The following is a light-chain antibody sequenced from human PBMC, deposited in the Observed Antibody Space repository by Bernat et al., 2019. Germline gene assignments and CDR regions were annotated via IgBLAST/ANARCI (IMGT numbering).Light chain of an antibody. V-gene: IGKV1-33*01. CDR3: QQYANPWT. Sequence: DIQMTQSPSSLSASVGDRVTITCQASQDISNYLNWYQQKPGKAPKLLIYDASNLETGVPSRFSGSGSGTDFTFTISSLQPEDIATYYCQQYANPWTFGGGTKVEIK. J-gene: IGKJ4*01. CDR1: QDISNY. CDR2: DAS.